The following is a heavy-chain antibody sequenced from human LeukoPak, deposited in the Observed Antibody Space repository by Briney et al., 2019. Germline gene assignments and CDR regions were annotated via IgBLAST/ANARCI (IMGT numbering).Heavy chain of an antibody. CDR2: IKTSGTT. Sequence: KPSETLSLTCTVSGGSITSGTYYWTWIRQPAGKALEWVGYIKTSGTTDYNPSLKSRVAISVDTSKNQFSLKLSSVTAADTAVYYCARDYYYDSSGYYSIFDYWGQGTLVTVSS. CDR3: ARDYYYDSSGYYSIFDY. V-gene: IGHV4-61*10. CDR1: GGSITSGTYY. J-gene: IGHJ4*02. D-gene: IGHD3-22*01.